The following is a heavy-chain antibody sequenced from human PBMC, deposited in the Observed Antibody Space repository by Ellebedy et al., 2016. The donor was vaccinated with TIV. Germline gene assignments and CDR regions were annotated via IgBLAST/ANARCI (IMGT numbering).Heavy chain of an antibody. Sequence: PGGSLRLSCAASGITFRSYGMTWVRQAPGKGLEWVSTISGSGGSIYYADSVKGRFTISRDNAKNTLFLQMNSLRVEDTAVYYCAKQSDNWFYFDLWGQGALVTVSS. J-gene: IGHJ4*02. CDR1: GITFRSYG. D-gene: IGHD1-1*01. CDR3: AKQSDNWFYFDL. V-gene: IGHV3-23*01. CDR2: ISGSGGSI.